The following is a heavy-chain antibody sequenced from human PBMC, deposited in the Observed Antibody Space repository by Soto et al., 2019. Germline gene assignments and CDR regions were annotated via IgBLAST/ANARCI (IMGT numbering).Heavy chain of an antibody. J-gene: IGHJ6*02. Sequence: EVHLVESGGGLVKPGGPLRLSCAVSGFTFSSCTMNWVRQAPGKGLEWVSSISPSTSHIYYADSVKGRFTISRDNAKNSLFLQMNRLRAEDTAVYYCSGCSGGACHQNYGMDVWGQGTTVTVSS. CDR1: GFTFSSCT. V-gene: IGHV3-21*01. D-gene: IGHD2-15*01. CDR2: ISPSTSHI. CDR3: SGCSGGACHQNYGMDV.